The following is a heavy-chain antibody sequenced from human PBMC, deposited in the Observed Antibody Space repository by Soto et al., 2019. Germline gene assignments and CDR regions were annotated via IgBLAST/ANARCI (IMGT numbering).Heavy chain of an antibody. J-gene: IGHJ4*02. CDR2: LNHSGST. CDR1: GGSFSGHY. CDR3: ARVGALGSSSCFDY. V-gene: IGHV4-34*01. D-gene: IGHD6-13*01. Sequence: QVQLQQWGAGLLKPSETLSLTCAVSGGSFSGHYWSWIRQPPGKGLEWIGELNHSGSTNYNPSLKRRVTISVDTSKNQFSLKLSSVTAADPAVYFCARVGALGSSSCFDYWGQGTLVTVSS.